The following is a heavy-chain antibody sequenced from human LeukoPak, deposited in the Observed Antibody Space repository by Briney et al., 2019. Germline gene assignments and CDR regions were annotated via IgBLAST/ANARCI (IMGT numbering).Heavy chain of an antibody. J-gene: IGHJ6*02. V-gene: IGHV4-34*01. D-gene: IGHD3/OR15-3a*01. CDR1: GGSFSGYY. CDR2: INHSGST. CDR3: ARGRCLTWTCLGLDV. Sequence: PSETLSLTCAVYGGSFSGYYWSWIRQPPGKGLEWIGQINHSGSTNSNPSLKSRVSISVDTSKNQFSLKLSSVTAADTAVYYCARGRCLTWTCLGLDVWGQGTTVTVSS.